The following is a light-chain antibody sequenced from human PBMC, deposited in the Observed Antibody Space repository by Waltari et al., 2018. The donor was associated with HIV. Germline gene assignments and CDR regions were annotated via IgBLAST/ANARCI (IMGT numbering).Light chain of an antibody. Sequence: NFMLTQPHSVSESPGKTVTISCTRSSGSIASNYVQWYQQRPGSSPTTVIYEDNQRPSGVPDRVSGAIDSSSNSVSLTISGLKTEDEADYYCQSYDSSNQVFGGGTKLTVL. J-gene: IGLJ2*01. V-gene: IGLV6-57*01. CDR3: QSYDSSNQV. CDR1: SGSIASNY. CDR2: EDN.